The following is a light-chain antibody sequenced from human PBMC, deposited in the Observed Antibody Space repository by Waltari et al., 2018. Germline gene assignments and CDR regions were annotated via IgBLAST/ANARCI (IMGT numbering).Light chain of an antibody. V-gene: IGLV7-46*01. CDR2: DTS. CDR3: LLSYSGARV. CDR1: PGAVPRGHY. J-gene: IGLJ3*02. Sequence: QAVVTQEPSLTVSPGRTVTRTCVSTPGAVPRGHYPYWFQQKPGQAPRTLIYDTSTKHSWTPARFSGSLLGGKAALTLSGAQPEDEAEYYCLLSYSGARVFGGGTKLTVL.